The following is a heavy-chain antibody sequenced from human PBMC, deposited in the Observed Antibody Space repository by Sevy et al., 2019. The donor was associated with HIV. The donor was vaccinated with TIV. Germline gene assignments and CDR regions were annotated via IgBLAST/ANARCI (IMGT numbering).Heavy chain of an antibody. CDR1: GGSISSGSYY. CDR2: IYTSGST. Sequence: SETLPLTCTVSGGSISSGSYYWSWIRQPAGKGLEWIGRIYTSGSTNYNPSLKSRVTMSVDTSKNQFSLKLSSVTAADTAVYYCASEMYYYDSSGYSYFDSWGQGTLVTVSS. J-gene: IGHJ4*02. CDR3: ASEMYYYDSSGYSYFDS. D-gene: IGHD3-22*01. V-gene: IGHV4-61*02.